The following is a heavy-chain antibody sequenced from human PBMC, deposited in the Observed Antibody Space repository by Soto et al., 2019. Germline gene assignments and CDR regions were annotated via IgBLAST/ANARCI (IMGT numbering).Heavy chain of an antibody. D-gene: IGHD6-6*01. CDR1: GFSLSTSGVG. J-gene: IGHJ4*02. V-gene: IGHV2-5*02. CDR3: AHRRVGIAARRPYFDY. Sequence: QITLKESGPTLVKPTQTLTLTCTFSGFSLSTSGVGVGWIRQPPGKALEWLALIYWDDDKRYSPSLKSRLTIPKDTSKNQVVLTMTNMDPVDTATYYCAHRRVGIAARRPYFDYWGQGTLVTVSS. CDR2: IYWDDDK.